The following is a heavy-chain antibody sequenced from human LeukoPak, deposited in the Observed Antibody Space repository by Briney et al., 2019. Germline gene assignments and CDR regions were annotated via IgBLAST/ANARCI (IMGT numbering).Heavy chain of an antibody. J-gene: IGHJ3*02. D-gene: IGHD4-17*01. CDR2: ISGSGGST. V-gene: IGHV3-23*01. Sequence: GGSLRLSCAASGFSFSSYAMSWVRQAPGKGLEWVSAISGSGGSTYYADSVKGRFTISRDNSKNTLYLQMNSLRAEDTAVYYCAKDRGDYYGVDAFDIWGQGTMVTVSS. CDR1: GFSFSSYA. CDR3: AKDRGDYYGVDAFDI.